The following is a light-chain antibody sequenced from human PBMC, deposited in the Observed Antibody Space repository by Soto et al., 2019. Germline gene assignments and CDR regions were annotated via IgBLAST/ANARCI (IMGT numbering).Light chain of an antibody. CDR2: GAS. J-gene: IGKJ4*01. Sequence: EFVLTQSPGTLSLTPGESATLXXRSSQSVSNNYLAWYQQKPGQAPRXXIYGASNRATGIPDRFSGSGAGTDFTLTISRLEPEDFAVYYCQQYNNWPRTFGEGTKVDIK. CDR1: QSVSNNY. CDR3: QQYNNWPRT. V-gene: IGKV3-20*01.